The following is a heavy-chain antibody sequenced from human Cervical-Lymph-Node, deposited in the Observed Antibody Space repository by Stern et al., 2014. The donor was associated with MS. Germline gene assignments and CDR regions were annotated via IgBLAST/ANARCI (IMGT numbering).Heavy chain of an antibody. J-gene: IGHJ3*02. CDR3: AAIGPLMEGAAFDI. D-gene: IGHD3-16*01. CDR2: IHNRGAT. CDR1: GAPVNSGGYY. Sequence: QVQLLESGPGLVKPSQTLSLSCTVSGAPVNSGGYYWTWIRQVPGKGLEWIGYIHNRGATFYNPPLKSRVTISVDTSENQVSLMLSSVTAADTAVYYCAAIGPLMEGAAFDIWGQGTLVTVSS. V-gene: IGHV4-31*03.